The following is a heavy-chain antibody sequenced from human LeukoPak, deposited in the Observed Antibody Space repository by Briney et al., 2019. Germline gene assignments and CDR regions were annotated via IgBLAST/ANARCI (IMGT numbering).Heavy chain of an antibody. Sequence: SETLSLTCTVSGGSIRSYYWSWIWQPPGKGLEWIGYIYYTGITNYSPSLKSRVTISADTSKNQFSLKLSSVTAADTAVYYCARDFRVVVIRMGTYFDYWGQGTLVTVSS. CDR2: IYYTGIT. CDR3: ARDFRVVVIRMGTYFDY. CDR1: GGSIRSYY. J-gene: IGHJ4*02. V-gene: IGHV4-59*12. D-gene: IGHD3-22*01.